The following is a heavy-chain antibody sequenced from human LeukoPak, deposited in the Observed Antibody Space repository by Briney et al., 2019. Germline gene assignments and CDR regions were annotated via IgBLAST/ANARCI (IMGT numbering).Heavy chain of an antibody. CDR1: GFTFSSYS. V-gene: IGHV3-21*01. D-gene: IGHD5-18*01. CDR3: ARYPPSHRAMDN. CDR2: ISSSSSYI. J-gene: IGHJ4*02. Sequence: GRSLRLSCAASGFTFSSYSMNWVRQAPGKGLEWVSSISSSSSYIYYADSVKGRFTISRDNAKNSLYLQMNSLRAEDTAVYYCARYPPSHRAMDNWGQGTLVTVSS.